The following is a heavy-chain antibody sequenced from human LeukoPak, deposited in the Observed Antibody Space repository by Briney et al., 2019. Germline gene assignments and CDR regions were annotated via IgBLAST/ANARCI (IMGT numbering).Heavy chain of an antibody. V-gene: IGHV1-2*02. J-gene: IGHJ3*02. Sequence: ASVKVSCKASGYTFTGYYIHWVRQAPGQGLEWMGWINPNSGGTNYAQKFQGRVTMTRDTSISTAYMELSRLRSDDTAVYYCARYSSSVAKDDAFDIWGQGTMVTVSS. CDR2: INPNSGGT. CDR1: GYTFTGYY. D-gene: IGHD6-6*01. CDR3: ARYSSSVAKDDAFDI.